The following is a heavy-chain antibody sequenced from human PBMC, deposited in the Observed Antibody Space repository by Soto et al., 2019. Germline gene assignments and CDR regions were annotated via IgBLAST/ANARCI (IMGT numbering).Heavy chain of an antibody. D-gene: IGHD6-19*01. J-gene: IGHJ4*02. V-gene: IGHV3-64D*08. Sequence: GGSLRLSCSASGFTFSSDAMHWVLQAPGKGLEYVSAISSNGGSTYYADSVKGRFTISRDNSKNTLYLQMSSLRAEDTAVYYCVKEGSGWYKYYFDYWGEGTLVTVSS. CDR3: VKEGSGWYKYYFDY. CDR1: GFTFSSDA. CDR2: ISSNGGST.